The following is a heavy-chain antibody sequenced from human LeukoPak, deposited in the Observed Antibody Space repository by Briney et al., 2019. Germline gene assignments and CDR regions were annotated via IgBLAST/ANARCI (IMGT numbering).Heavy chain of an antibody. J-gene: IGHJ6*03. V-gene: IGHV4-59*11. CDR2: IYYSGST. D-gene: IGHD3-22*01. Sequence: SETLSLTCTVSGGSISSHYWSWIRQPPGKGLEWIGYIYYSGSTNYNPSLKSRVTISVDTSKNQFSLKLSSVTAADTAVYYCARVTGIDSSGYSVEYYYYMDVWGKGTTVTVSS. CDR3: ARVTGIDSSGYSVEYYYYMDV. CDR1: GGSISSHY.